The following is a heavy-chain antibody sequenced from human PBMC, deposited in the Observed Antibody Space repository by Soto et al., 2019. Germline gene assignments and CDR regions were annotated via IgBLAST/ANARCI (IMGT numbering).Heavy chain of an antibody. Sequence: EVQLLESGGGLVHPGGSLRISCAASGFDFSNYGMSWVRQAPGKGLEWVSAISGTAHASYYAASVKGRFTISRDNSKNTLYLHMNSLRVEDTAVYFCVKDAPQPFSDWGQGTLVTVSS. CDR2: ISGTAHAS. V-gene: IGHV3-23*01. CDR3: VKDAPQPFSD. CDR1: GFDFSNYG. D-gene: IGHD3-3*02. J-gene: IGHJ4*02.